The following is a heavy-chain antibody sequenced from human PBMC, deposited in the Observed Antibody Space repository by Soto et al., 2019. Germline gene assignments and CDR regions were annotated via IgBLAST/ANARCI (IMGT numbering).Heavy chain of an antibody. CDR1: GFTVSSYA. CDR2: ISGSADST. V-gene: IGHV3-23*01. J-gene: IGHJ4*02. CDR3: AKARGLSPFDF. Sequence: GGSLRLSCAASGFTVSSYAMAWVRQAPGKGLEWVSGISGSADSTYYADSVKGRFTVSRDISKNTLFLQMNSLRAEDTAVYYCAKARGLSPFDFWGQGTLVTVSS. D-gene: IGHD2-2*01.